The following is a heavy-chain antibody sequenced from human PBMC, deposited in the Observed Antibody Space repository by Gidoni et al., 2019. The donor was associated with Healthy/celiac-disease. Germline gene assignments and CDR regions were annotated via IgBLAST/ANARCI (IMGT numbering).Heavy chain of an antibody. Sequence: QVQLVQPGAEVKKPGSSVKVSCKASGGTFSSYAISWVRQAPGQGLEWMGGIIPICGTANYAQKFQGRVTITADESTSTAYMELSSLRSEDTAVYYCAVVAVAGTAYYYYGMDVWGQGTTVTVSS. V-gene: IGHV1-69*01. D-gene: IGHD6-19*01. CDR2: IIPICGTA. CDR3: AVVAVAGTAYYYYGMDV. J-gene: IGHJ6*02. CDR1: GGTFSSYA.